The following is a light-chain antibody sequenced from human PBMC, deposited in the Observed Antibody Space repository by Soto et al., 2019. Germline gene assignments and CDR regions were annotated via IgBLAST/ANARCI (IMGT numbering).Light chain of an antibody. Sequence: DIQMTQSPSSLSASVGDRVTITCRASQGISNYLDWYQQIPGKVPKLLISAASTLQSGVPSRFSGSGSGTDFTLTSSSLQPEDVATYYCQKYTNVPTFGGGTKVEIK. CDR3: QKYTNVPT. J-gene: IGKJ4*01. CDR2: AAS. V-gene: IGKV1-27*01. CDR1: QGISNY.